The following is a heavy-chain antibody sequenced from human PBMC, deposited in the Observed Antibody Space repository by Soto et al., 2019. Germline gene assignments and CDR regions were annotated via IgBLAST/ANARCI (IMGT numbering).Heavy chain of an antibody. CDR1: GFTFSSYA. J-gene: IGHJ4*02. D-gene: IGHD6-19*01. Sequence: QVQLVESGGGVVQPGRSLRLSCAASGFTFSSYAMHWVRQAPGKGLEWVAVISYDGSNKYYADSVKGRFTISRDNSKNTLYLQRNSLRAEDTAVYYCARDRYSSGWFDYWGQGTLVTVSS. CDR2: ISYDGSNK. CDR3: ARDRYSSGWFDY. V-gene: IGHV3-30-3*01.